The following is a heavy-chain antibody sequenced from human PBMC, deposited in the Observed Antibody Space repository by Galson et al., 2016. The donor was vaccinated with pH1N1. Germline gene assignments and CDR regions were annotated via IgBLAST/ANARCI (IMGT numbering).Heavy chain of an antibody. CDR3: IRDLGRLRDF. CDR2: IDPSNGGT. D-gene: IGHD7-27*01. CDR1: GYIFTRDY. J-gene: IGHJ4*02. V-gene: IGHV1-46*03. Sequence: SVKVSCKASGYIFTRDYFHWVRQAPGQGLEWMGVIDPSNGGTTFAQKFQGLVTMTRDTSTSTVYMEVSVLKSDDTAVYYCIRDLGRLRDFWGQGTLVTVSS.